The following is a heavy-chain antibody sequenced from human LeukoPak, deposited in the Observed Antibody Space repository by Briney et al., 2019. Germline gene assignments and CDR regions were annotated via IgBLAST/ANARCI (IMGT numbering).Heavy chain of an antibody. D-gene: IGHD5-24*01. V-gene: IGHV3-30*03. CDR2: ISYDGSNK. J-gene: IGHJ3*02. CDR3: ARAEMATIGAFDI. CDR1: GFTFSSYG. Sequence: PGGSLRLSCAASGFTFSSYGMHWVRQAPGKGLEWMAVISYDGSNKYYADSVKGRFTISRDNSKNTLYLQMNSLRAEDTAVYYCARAEMATIGAFDIWGQGTMVTVSS.